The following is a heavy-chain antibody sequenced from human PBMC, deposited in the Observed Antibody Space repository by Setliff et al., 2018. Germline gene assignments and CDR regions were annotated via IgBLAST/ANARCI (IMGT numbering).Heavy chain of an antibody. J-gene: IGHJ6*03. D-gene: IGHD2-2*01. Sequence: PSETLSLTCSVSGASISNYYWSWIRQPPGKGLEWIGYIYSSGSTNYNPSLQSRVAISRDTSTNQLSLELRSVTAADAAVYYCAREPTRTGGFYYLDVWGEGTTVTVSS. CDR2: IYSSGST. V-gene: IGHV4-4*08. CDR3: AREPTRTGGFYYLDV. CDR1: GASISNYY.